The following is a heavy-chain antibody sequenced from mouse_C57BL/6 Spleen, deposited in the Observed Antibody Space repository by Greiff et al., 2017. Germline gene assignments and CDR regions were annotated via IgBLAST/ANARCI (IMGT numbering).Heavy chain of an antibody. Sequence: EVKLEESGPELVKPGASVKISCKASGYSFTGYYMNWVKQSPEKSLEWIGEINPSTGGTTYNQKFKAKATLTVDKSSSTAYMQLKSLTSEDSAVYYCARNALFLDYWGQGTSVTVSS. J-gene: IGHJ4*01. CDR1: GYSFTGYY. CDR2: INPSTGGT. V-gene: IGHV1-42*01. CDR3: ARNALFLDY. D-gene: IGHD1-1*02.